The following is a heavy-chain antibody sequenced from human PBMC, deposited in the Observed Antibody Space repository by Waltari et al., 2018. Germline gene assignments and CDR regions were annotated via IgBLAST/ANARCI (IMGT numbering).Heavy chain of an antibody. V-gene: IGHV3-21*01. J-gene: IGHJ4*02. CDR2: ISSSSSYI. D-gene: IGHD4-4*01. CDR3: ASTTVTPTRDY. CDR1: GFTFSSYS. Sequence: EVQLVESGGGLVKPGGSLRLSCAASGFTFSSYSMNWVRQAPGRGLVLCSSISSSSSYIDYADSVNGRFTISRDNAKNSLYLQMNSLRAEDTAVYYCASTTVTPTRDYWGQGTLVTVSS.